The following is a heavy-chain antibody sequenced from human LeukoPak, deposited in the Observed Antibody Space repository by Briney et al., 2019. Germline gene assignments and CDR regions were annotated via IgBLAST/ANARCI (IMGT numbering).Heavy chain of an antibody. J-gene: IGHJ4*02. D-gene: IGHD7-27*01. CDR1: GFTFDSFG. CDR2: IRFDGNYN. V-gene: IGHV3-30*02. CDR3: AKDWGVRSTYY. Sequence: GGSLGLSCAASGFTFDSFGMRWVRQAPGKGLEWVAIIRFDGNYNYYGASMKGLITISRDNSRNSLFLQMNSMSKDNTAVYYCAKDWGVRSTYYCGQGTLVIVSS.